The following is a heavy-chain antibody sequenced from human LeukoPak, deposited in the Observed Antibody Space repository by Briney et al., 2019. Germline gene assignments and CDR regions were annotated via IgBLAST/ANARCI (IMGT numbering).Heavy chain of an antibody. CDR1: GGSFSGYY. Sequence: SETLSLTCAVYGGSFSGYYWSWIRQPPGKGLEWIGEINHSGSTNYNPSLKSRVTISVDTSKNQFSLKLSSVTAADTAVYYCARLRAIAARRKVAGGDYWGQGTLVTVSS. CDR2: INHSGST. V-gene: IGHV4-34*01. J-gene: IGHJ4*02. CDR3: ARLRAIAARRKVAGGDY. D-gene: IGHD6-6*01.